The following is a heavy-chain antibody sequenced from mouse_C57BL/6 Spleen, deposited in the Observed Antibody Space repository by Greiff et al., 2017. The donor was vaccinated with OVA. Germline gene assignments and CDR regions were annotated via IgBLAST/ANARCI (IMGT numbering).Heavy chain of an antibody. D-gene: IGHD2-4*01. V-gene: IGHV14-2*01. J-gene: IGHJ1*03. CDR3: ARHYDYDVGYFDV. CDR1: GFNIKDYY. Sequence: EVQRVESGAELVKPGASVKLSCTASGFNIKDYYMHWVKQRTEQGLEWIGRIDPEDGETKYAPKFQGKATITADTSSNTAYLQLSSLTSEDTAVYYCARHYDYDVGYFDVWGTGTTVTVSS. CDR2: IDPEDGET.